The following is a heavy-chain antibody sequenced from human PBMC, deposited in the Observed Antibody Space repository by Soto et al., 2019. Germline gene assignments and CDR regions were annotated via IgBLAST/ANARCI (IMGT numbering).Heavy chain of an antibody. CDR1: GFTFSSYW. J-gene: IGHJ3*02. CDR2: IKQDGSEK. D-gene: IGHD3-22*01. CDR3: AGPYYYDSSGYQGYAFDI. V-gene: IGHV3-7*03. Sequence: HPGGSLRLSCAASGFTFSSYWMTWVRQAPGKGLEWVANIKQDGSEKYYVDSVKGRFTISRDNAKNSLYLHMHSLRAEDTAVYYCAGPYYYDSSGYQGYAFDIWGQGTMVTVSS.